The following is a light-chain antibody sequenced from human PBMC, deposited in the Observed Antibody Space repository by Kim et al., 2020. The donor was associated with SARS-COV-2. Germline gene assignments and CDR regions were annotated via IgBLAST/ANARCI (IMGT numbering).Light chain of an antibody. CDR2: NNS. CDR1: KSTVGRYP. CDR3: AAWDESLDGFLV. V-gene: IGLV1-44*01. J-gene: IGLJ2*01. Sequence: VITACSVSKSTVGRYPENCSPHVPGTAPKLLIYNNSDRPSGVPDRFTASKSDTSAALAISGLQSEDETTYYCAAWDESLDGFLVFGGGTQLTVL.